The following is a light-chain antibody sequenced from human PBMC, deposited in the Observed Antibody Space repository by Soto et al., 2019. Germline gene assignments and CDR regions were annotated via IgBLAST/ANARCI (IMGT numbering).Light chain of an antibody. CDR2: NAV. CDR1: QGIGVT. CDR3: HRYNDWPLT. J-gene: IGKJ4*01. Sequence: EIVMTQSPATLSVSPGERATLSCRASQGIGVTLAWYQQKPGQTPRLLIYNAVTRATGVPARFSGSGSGTDFTLTINSMQSEDFAVYYCHRYNDWPLTFGGGTKVDIK. V-gene: IGKV3-15*01.